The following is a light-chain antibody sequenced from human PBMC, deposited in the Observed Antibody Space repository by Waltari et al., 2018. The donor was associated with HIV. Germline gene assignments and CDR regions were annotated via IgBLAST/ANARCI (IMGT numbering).Light chain of an antibody. CDR1: SSDVRAYDF. CDR3: SSFTTSNYLL. Sequence: QSALTQPASVSGSPGQSITVSCTGTSSDVRAYDFVSWYQQTPGTAPKLVIYEVSYRPSGISNRFSGSKSGNTASLTISGLQTEDEADYYCSSFTTSNYLLFGGGTKVTVL. J-gene: IGLJ2*01. V-gene: IGLV2-14*01. CDR2: EVS.